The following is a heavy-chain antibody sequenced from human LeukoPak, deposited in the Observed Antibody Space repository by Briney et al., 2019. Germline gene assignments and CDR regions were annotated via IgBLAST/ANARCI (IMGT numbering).Heavy chain of an antibody. D-gene: IGHD3-10*01. CDR3: ARGMVRGVSTTGYYYMDV. CDR1: GGSISSYH. CDR2: IYTSGST. J-gene: IGHJ6*03. V-gene: IGHV4-4*07. Sequence: PSETLSLTCTVSGGSISSYHWSWIRQPAGKGLEWIGRIYTSGSTNYNPSLKSRVTISVDTSKNQFSLKLSSVTAADTAVYHCARGMVRGVSTTGYYYMDVWGKGTTVTVSS.